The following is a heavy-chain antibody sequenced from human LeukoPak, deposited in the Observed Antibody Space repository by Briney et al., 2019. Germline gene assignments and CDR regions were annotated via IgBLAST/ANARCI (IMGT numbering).Heavy chain of an antibody. D-gene: IGHD3-3*01. CDR2: FDPEDGET. Sequence: ASVKVSCKVSGYTLTELSMHWVRQAPGKGLEWMGGFDPEDGETIYAQNFQGRVTMTEDTSTDTAYMELSSLRSEDTAVYYCATGGLRFLEWSTYIGDYWGQGTLVTVSS. CDR1: GYTLTELS. J-gene: IGHJ4*02. V-gene: IGHV1-24*01. CDR3: ATGGLRFLEWSTYIGDY.